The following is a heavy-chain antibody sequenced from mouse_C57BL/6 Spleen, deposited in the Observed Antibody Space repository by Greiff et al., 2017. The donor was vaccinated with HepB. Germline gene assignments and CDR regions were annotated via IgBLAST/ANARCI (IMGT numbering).Heavy chain of an antibody. CDR1: GYTFTSYW. Sequence: VQGVESGAELAKPGASVKLSCKASGYTFTSYWMHWVKQRPGQGLEWIGYINPSSGYTKYNQKFKDKATLTADKSSSTAYMQLSSLTYEDSAVYYCARGTTVVGAMDYWGQGTSVTVSS. CDR3: ARGTTVVGAMDY. J-gene: IGHJ4*01. D-gene: IGHD1-1*01. V-gene: IGHV1-7*01. CDR2: INPSSGYT.